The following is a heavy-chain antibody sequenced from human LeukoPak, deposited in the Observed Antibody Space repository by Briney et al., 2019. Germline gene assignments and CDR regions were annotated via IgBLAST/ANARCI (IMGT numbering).Heavy chain of an antibody. CDR1: GGSISSYY. D-gene: IGHD3-22*01. CDR3: ARSVYDSSGYYYGYYYYYMDV. Sequence: SETLSLTCTVSGGSISSYYWSWIRQPAGKGLEWIGRIYTSGSTNYNPSLKSRVTMSVDTSKNQFSLKLSSVTAADTAVYYCARSVYDSSGYYYGYYYYYMDVWGKGTTVTISS. J-gene: IGHJ6*03. CDR2: IYTSGST. V-gene: IGHV4-4*07.